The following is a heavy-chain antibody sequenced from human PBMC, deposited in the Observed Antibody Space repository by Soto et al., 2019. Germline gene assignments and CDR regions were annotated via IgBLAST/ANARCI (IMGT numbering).Heavy chain of an antibody. CDR1: GYTFTSYA. J-gene: IGHJ4*02. CDR3: ARAGPDTILWWSRFDY. CDR2: INAGNGNT. Sequence: ASVKVSCKASGYTFTSYAMHWVRQAPGQRLEWMGWINAGNGNTKYSQKFQGRVTITRDTSASTAYMELSSLRSEDTAVYYCARAGPDTILWWSRFDYWGQGTLVTVSS. D-gene: IGHD2-21*01. V-gene: IGHV1-3*01.